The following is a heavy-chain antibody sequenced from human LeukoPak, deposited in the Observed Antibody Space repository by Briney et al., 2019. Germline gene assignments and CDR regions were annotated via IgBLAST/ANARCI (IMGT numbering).Heavy chain of an antibody. Sequence: ASVKVSCKASGYTFTAYYVHWVRQAPGQGLEWMGRINPNSGGTNYAQKFQGRVTMTRDTSISTAYMELSRLRSDDTAVYYCARDLSRGYSGYDSADYWGQGTLVTVTS. CDR1: GYTFTAYY. CDR3: ARDLSRGYSGYDSADY. V-gene: IGHV1-2*06. CDR2: INPNSGGT. J-gene: IGHJ4*02. D-gene: IGHD5-12*01.